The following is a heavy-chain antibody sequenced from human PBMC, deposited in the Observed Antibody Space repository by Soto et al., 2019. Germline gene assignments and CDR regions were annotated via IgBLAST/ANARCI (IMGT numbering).Heavy chain of an antibody. V-gene: IGHV4-31*03. CDR3: ARSPDSSLGNYFDY. CDR1: CGSISSGGYY. J-gene: IGHJ4*02. Sequence: SETLSLTCTVSCGSISSGGYYWSWIRQHPGKGLEWIGYIYYSGSTYYNPSLKSRVTISVDTSKNQFSLKLSSVTAADTAVYYCARSPDSSLGNYFDYWGQGTLVTVSS. CDR2: IYYSGST. D-gene: IGHD3-22*01.